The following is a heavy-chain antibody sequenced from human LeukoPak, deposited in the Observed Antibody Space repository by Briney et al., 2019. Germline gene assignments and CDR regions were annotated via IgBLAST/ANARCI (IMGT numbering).Heavy chain of an antibody. Sequence: GESLKISCKGSGYSVSTYLSGWVRQMPGKGLDWMGIIYPGDSDTRYSPSFQGQVTISADKSISTAYLQWSSLKASDTAMYYCARHKGDQEQLDYWGQGTLVTVSS. CDR2: IYPGDSDT. D-gene: IGHD6-13*01. CDR3: ARHKGDQEQLDY. J-gene: IGHJ4*02. V-gene: IGHV5-51*01. CDR1: GYSVSTYL.